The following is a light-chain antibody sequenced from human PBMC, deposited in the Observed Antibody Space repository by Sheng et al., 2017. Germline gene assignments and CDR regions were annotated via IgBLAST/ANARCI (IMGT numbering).Light chain of an antibody. CDR3: QQRSTSDSH. CDR1: QSVSSY. Sequence: PGERATLSCRTSQSVSSYLAWYQQKPGQAPRLLIYDASNRAAGIPARFSGSGSGTDFSLTISSLEPEDFAVYYCQQRSTSDSHFVGRTNVGDQT. V-gene: IGKV3-11*01. CDR2: DAS. J-gene: IGKJ4*01.